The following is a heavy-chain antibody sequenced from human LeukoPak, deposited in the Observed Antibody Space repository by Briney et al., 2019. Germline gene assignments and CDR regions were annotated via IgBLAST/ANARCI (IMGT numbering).Heavy chain of an antibody. D-gene: IGHD5-12*01. J-gene: IGHJ4*02. CDR2: ISGSGGST. V-gene: IGHV3-23*01. Sequence: GGSLRLSCAASGFTFSSYAMSWVRQAPGKGLEWVSAISGSGGSTYYADSVKGRFTISRDNSKNTLYLQMNSLRAEDTAVYYCAKDKDIVATSARGDYFDYWGQGTLVTVSS. CDR1: GFTFSSYA. CDR3: AKDKDIVATSARGDYFDY.